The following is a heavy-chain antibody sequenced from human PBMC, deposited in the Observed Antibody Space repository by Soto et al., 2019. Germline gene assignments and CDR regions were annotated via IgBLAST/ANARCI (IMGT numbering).Heavy chain of an antibody. J-gene: IGHJ6*02. CDR1: GYTFTGYY. CDR3: GSTNYNPSLKSRVTISVDKSKNQFSLKLSSVTAADTAVYYCARGPRRGSIVLMVYAMRFSYYGMDV. Sequence: ASVKVSCKASGYTFTGYYMHWVRQAPGQGLEWMGWINPNSGGTNYAQKFQGWVTMTRDTSISTAYMELNRLRSDDKAVYYSGSTNYNPSLKSRVTISVDKSKNQFSLKLSSVTAADTAVYYCARGPRRGSIVLMVYAMRFSYYGMDVWGQGITVTVSS. D-gene: IGHD3-10*01. V-gene: IGHV1-2*04. CDR2: INPNSGGT.